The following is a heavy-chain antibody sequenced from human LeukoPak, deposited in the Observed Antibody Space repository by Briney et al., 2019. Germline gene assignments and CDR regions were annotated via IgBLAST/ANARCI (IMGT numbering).Heavy chain of an antibody. CDR1: GFTLSGSA. Sequence: PGGSLRLSCAASGFTLSGSAMHWVRQASGKGLEWVGRIRSKANSYATAYAASVKGRFTISRDDSKNTAYLQMNSLKTEDTAVYYCTRHGPYYDFWSGYYPSYYYYYMDVWGKGTTVTVSS. D-gene: IGHD3-3*01. V-gene: IGHV3-73*01. CDR3: TRHGPYYDFWSGYYPSYYYYYMDV. CDR2: IRSKANSYAT. J-gene: IGHJ6*03.